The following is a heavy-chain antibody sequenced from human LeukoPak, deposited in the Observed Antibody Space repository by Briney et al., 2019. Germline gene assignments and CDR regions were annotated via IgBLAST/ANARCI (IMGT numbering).Heavy chain of an antibody. D-gene: IGHD3-10*01. Sequence: ASVKVSCKASGYTFTSYGISWVRQAPGQGLEWMGWISAYNGNTNYAQKLQGRVTMTTDTSTSTAYMELRSLRSDDTAVYYCAGTSGGSGSYHDYYYYGMDVWGKGTTVTVSS. V-gene: IGHV1-18*04. CDR3: AGTSGGSGSYHDYYYYGMDV. CDR1: GYTFTSYG. J-gene: IGHJ6*04. CDR2: ISAYNGNT.